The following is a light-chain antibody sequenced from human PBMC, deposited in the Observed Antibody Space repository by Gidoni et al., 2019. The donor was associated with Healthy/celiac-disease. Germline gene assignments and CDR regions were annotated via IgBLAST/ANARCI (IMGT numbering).Light chain of an antibody. V-gene: IGKV4-1*01. CDR3: QQYYSTPET. CDR1: QSVLYSSNNKNY. CDR2: WAS. J-gene: IGKJ1*01. Sequence: IVMTQSPDSLPVSLGERATINCKSSQSVLYSSNNKNYLAWYQQKPGQPPKLLIYWASTREPGVPDRFSGSGSGTDFTLTISSLQAEDVAVYYCQQYYSTPETFGQGTKVEIK.